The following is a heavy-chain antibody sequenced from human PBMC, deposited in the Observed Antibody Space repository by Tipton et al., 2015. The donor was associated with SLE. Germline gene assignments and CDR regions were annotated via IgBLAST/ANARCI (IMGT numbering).Heavy chain of an antibody. D-gene: IGHD2-15*01. CDR3: AKAPYCSGGRCLAPVATERTGYFEN. V-gene: IGHV3-43*01. Sequence: QLVQSGGVVVQPGGSLRLSCAASGFTFDDYTLFWVRQGPGKGLEWVSLISWEGDITYYADSVKGRFTVSRDNFRNSLYLQMNSLRSEDTAFYYCAKAPYCSGGRCLAPVATERTGYFENWGRGTLVTVSS. CDR2: ISWEGDIT. J-gene: IGHJ4*01. CDR1: GFTFDDYT.